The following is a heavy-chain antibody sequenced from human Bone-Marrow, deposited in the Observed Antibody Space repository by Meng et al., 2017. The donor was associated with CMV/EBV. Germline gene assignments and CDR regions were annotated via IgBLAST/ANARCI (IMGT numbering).Heavy chain of an antibody. V-gene: IGHV1-8*03. CDR2: MNPNSGNT. CDR3: ARDKVQQQLIPFDY. Sequence: ASVKVSCKASGYTFTSYDINWVRQATGQGLEWMGWMNPNSGNTGYAQKFQGRVTITRNTSISTAYMELSSLRSEDTAVYYCARDKVQQQLIPFDYWGQGTLVTVSS. CDR1: GYTFTSYD. D-gene: IGHD6-13*01. J-gene: IGHJ4*02.